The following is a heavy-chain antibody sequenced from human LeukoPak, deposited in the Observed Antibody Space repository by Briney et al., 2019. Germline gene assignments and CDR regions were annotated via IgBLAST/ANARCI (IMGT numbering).Heavy chain of an antibody. D-gene: IGHD2-2*01. J-gene: IGHJ6*03. V-gene: IGHV1-18*01. CDR3: ARVDVGYCSSTSCPSYYYYYMDV. CDR1: GYIFTSYG. Sequence: GASVTDSCMSSGYIFTSYGISWVRPAPGQELDWMGWISAYHGNTNYAQKLQGRVTMTTDTSTSTAYMELRSLRSDDTAVYYCARVDVGYCSSTSCPSYYYYYMDVWGKGTTVTVSS. CDR2: ISAYHGNT.